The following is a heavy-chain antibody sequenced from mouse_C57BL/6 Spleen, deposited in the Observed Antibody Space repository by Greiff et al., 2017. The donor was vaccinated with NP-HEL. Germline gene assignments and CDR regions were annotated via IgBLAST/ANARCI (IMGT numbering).Heavy chain of an antibody. D-gene: IGHD1-1*01. Sequence: EVQLQQSGPELVKPGVSVKMSCKASGYTFTDYNMHWVKQSHGKSLEWIGYINPNNGGTSYNQKFKGKATLTVNKSSSTAYMELRSLTSEDSAVYDCARETTVVATRAMDYWGQGTAVTVSS. CDR2: INPNNGGT. CDR3: ARETTVVATRAMDY. J-gene: IGHJ4*01. CDR1: GYTFTDYN. V-gene: IGHV1-22*01.